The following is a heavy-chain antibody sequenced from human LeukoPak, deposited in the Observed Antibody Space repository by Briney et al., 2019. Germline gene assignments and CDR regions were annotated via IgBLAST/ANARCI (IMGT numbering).Heavy chain of an antibody. J-gene: IGHJ3*02. CDR2: IKQDGSEK. V-gene: IGHV3-7*01. CDR3: ARVFLWFGEFDAFDI. CDR1: GFTFSSYW. D-gene: IGHD3-10*01. Sequence: GGSLRLSSAASGFTFSSYWMSWVRQAPGKGLEWVANIKQDGSEKYYVDSVKGRFTISRDNAKNSLYLQMNSLRAEDTAVYYCARVFLWFGEFDAFDIWGQGTMVTVSS.